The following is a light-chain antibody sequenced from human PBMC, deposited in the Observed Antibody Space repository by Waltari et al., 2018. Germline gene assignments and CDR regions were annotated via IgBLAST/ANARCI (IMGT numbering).Light chain of an antibody. V-gene: IGLV2-14*01. Sequence: QSALTQPASASGSPRQSNTNSHTGYSSAICAYNSVAWYKPFPDEAPKLLIYEVRNGSSGVSSRFSGSKSGNTASLTISGIQAEDESHYYCSSYTNTFVVFGGGTKLTVL. CDR1: SSAICAYNS. CDR3: SSYTNTFVV. CDR2: EVR. J-gene: IGLJ2*01.